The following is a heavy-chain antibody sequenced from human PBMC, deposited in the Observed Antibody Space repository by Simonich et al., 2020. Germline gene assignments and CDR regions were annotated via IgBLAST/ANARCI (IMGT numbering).Heavy chain of an antibody. CDR1: GYTFTGYY. CDR3: ARVPGIYYYYGMDV. V-gene: IGHV1-2*02. J-gene: IGHJ6*02. CDR2: INHNSGGT. Sequence: GAEVKKPGASVKVSCKASGYTFTGYYMHWVRQAPGQGLEWIGRINHNSGGTNYAQKFQGRVTMTRDTSISTAYMELSRLRSDDTAVYYCARVPGIYYYYGMDVWGQGTTVTVSS. D-gene: IGHD3-10*01.